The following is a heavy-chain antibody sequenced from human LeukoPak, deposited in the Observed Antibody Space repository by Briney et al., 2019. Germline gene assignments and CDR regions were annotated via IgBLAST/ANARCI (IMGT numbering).Heavy chain of an antibody. V-gene: IGHV3-33*01. CDR3: ARDSQLPYYYYYMDV. J-gene: IGHJ6*03. CDR1: GFTFSSYG. CDR2: IWYDGSNK. Sequence: GGSLRLSCAASGFTFSSYGMHWVRQAPGKGLEWVAVIWYDGSNKYYADSVKGRFTISRDNSKNTLYLQMNSLRAEDTAVYYCARDSQLPYYYYYMDVCGRGTTVTVSS. D-gene: IGHD4-23*01.